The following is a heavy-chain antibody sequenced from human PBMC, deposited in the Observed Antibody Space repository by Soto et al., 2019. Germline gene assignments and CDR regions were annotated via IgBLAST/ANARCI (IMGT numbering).Heavy chain of an antibody. CDR1: GFTFSSYA. Sequence: GGSLRLSCAASGFTFSSYAMSWVRQAPGKGLEWVSAISGSGGSTYYADSVKGRFTISRDNSKNTLYLQMNSLRAEYTAVYYCAKAIAVAGTSDYWGQGTLVTVSS. V-gene: IGHV3-23*01. J-gene: IGHJ4*02. CDR2: ISGSGGST. D-gene: IGHD6-19*01. CDR3: AKAIAVAGTSDY.